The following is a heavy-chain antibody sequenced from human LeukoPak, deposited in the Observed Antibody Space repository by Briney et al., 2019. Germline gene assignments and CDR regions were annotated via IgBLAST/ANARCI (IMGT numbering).Heavy chain of an antibody. V-gene: IGHV3-23*01. J-gene: IGHJ6*02. CDR1: GFTFSSYA. Sequence: GGSLRLSCAASGFTFSSYAMSWVRQAPGKGLEWVSAISGSGGSTYYADSVKGRFTISRDNSKNTLYLQMNSLRAEDTAVYYCANGPHDFWSGYFYYYYGMDVWGQGTTVTVSS. D-gene: IGHD3-3*01. CDR2: ISGSGGST. CDR3: ANGPHDFWSGYFYYYYGMDV.